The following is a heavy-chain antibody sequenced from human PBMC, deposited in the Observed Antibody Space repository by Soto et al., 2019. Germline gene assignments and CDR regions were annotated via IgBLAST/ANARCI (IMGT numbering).Heavy chain of an antibody. CDR1: GFTFSSYA. CDR2: ISYEASKQ. V-gene: IGHV3-30*04. Sequence: QAQLVESGGGVVQPGRSLRLSCAASGFTFSSYAMHWVRKAPGKGLEWVGIISYEASKQQYADSVKGRFTISRDNSKNMLYLQMNSLRADDTAVYYCARDSWDYNNYDPRGGMDVWGQGATVTVSS. CDR3: ARDSWDYNNYDPRGGMDV. J-gene: IGHJ6*02. D-gene: IGHD4-4*01.